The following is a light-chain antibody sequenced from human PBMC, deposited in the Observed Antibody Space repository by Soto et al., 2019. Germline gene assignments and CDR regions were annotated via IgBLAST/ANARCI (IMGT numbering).Light chain of an antibody. CDR1: PTVSSR. J-gene: IGKJ1*01. Sequence: DIVLTQSPATLSSSPGERATLSCRASPTVSSRLAWYQHKPGQAPRLLIYDSSNRATGIPARFSGSGSGTDFTLTISSLEPEDFAVYYCHQRKSWPRTFGQGTKVDIK. CDR3: HQRKSWPRT. V-gene: IGKV3-11*01. CDR2: DSS.